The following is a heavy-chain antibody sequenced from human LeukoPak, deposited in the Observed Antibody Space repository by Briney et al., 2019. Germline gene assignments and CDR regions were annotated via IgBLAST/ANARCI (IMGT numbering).Heavy chain of an antibody. D-gene: IGHD3-16*02. CDR3: ARSYRDY. J-gene: IGHJ4*02. V-gene: IGHV3-7*01. CDR2: IKQDGSEK. CDR1: GFTFSNYN. Sequence: GGSLRLSCAASGFTFSNYNMNWVRQAPGKGLEWVANIKQDGSEKYYVDSVKGRFTISRDNAKNSLYLQMNSLRAEDTAVYYCARSYRDYWGQGTLVTVSS.